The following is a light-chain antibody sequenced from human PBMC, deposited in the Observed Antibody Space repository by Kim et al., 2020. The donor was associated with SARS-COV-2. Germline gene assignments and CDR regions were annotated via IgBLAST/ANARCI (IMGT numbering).Light chain of an antibody. CDR1: QSISSY. CDR2: AAS. V-gene: IGKV1-39*01. J-gene: IGKJ2*01. CDR3: QQSYSTPFT. Sequence: DIQMTQSPSSLSASVGDRVTITCRASQSISSYLNWYQHKPGKAPKLLVYAASSLQSGVPSRFSGSGSGTDFTLTITSLQPEVFATYYCQQSYSTPFTFGQGTKLEI.